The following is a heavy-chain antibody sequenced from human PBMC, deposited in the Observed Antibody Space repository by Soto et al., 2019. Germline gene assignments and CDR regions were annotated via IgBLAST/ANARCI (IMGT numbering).Heavy chain of an antibody. J-gene: IGHJ4*02. D-gene: IGHD6-13*01. CDR2: ISDNGGTT. V-gene: IGHV3-23*01. Sequence: GGSLRLSCAASEFTFSNYAMSWVRQAPGKGLEWVSSISDNGGTTYYADSVKGRFTISRDNSKNTLYLQMDSLRAEDTAVYYSAKDPQQLIVYFDYSGQATQVTV. CDR1: EFTFSNYA. CDR3: AKDPQQLIVYFDY.